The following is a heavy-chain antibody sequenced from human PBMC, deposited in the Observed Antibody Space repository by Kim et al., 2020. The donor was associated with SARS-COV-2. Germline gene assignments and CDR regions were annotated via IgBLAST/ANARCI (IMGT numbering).Heavy chain of an antibody. Sequence: ASVKVSCKASGYTFTSYYMHWVRQAPGQGIEWMGIINPSGGRTSYAQKFQGRGTMTRDTSTSTVSMELSSLRSEDTAVYYCARERRYNWNDGTHYYYDYGLDVWGQGTTVTVSS. D-gene: IGHD1-1*01. CDR1: GYTFTSYY. V-gene: IGHV1-46*01. CDR2: INPSGGRT. CDR3: ARERRYNWNDGTHYYYDYGLDV. J-gene: IGHJ6*02.